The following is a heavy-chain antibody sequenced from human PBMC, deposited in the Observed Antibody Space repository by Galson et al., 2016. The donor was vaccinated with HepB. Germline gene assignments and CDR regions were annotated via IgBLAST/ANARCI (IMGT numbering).Heavy chain of an antibody. CDR1: GGSISSYY. J-gene: IGHJ4*02. CDR2: ISDSGST. D-gene: IGHD6-19*01. Sequence: ETLSLTCTVSGGSISSYYWSWIRQPPGKGLEWIGFISDSGSTNYSPSLKGRVTISVDTSTNEFSLKLRSLTAADTAVYFCATGGWYGEEVDFDSWGQGTLVTVSS. V-gene: IGHV4-59*01. CDR3: ATGGWYGEEVDFDS.